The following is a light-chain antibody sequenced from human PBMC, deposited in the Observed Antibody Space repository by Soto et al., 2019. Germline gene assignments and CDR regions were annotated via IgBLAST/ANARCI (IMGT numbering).Light chain of an antibody. Sequence: EIVMTQSPATLSVSPGERATLSCRASQSVSSNLAWYQQKPGQAPRLLIYGAFTRASAIPARFTGSGSGTEFTLTISSLQSEDFAVYYCHQYNNWPPWTFGQGTKVEMK. CDR3: HQYNNWPPWT. J-gene: IGKJ1*01. V-gene: IGKV3-15*01. CDR2: GAF. CDR1: QSVSSN.